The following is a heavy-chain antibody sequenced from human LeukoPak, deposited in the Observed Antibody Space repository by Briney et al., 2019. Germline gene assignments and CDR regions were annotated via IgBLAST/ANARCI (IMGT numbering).Heavy chain of an antibody. Sequence: GGSLRLSCAASGFTFSSYSMNWVRQAPGKGLEWVSYISSSSSTIYYADSVKGRFTISRDNAKNSLYLQMNSLRAEDTAVYYCARDAIVVVPAVDYYYYYGMDVWGQGTTVTVSS. J-gene: IGHJ6*02. CDR3: ARDAIVVVPAVDYYYYYGMDV. D-gene: IGHD2-2*01. CDR2: ISSSSSTI. V-gene: IGHV3-48*04. CDR1: GFTFSSYS.